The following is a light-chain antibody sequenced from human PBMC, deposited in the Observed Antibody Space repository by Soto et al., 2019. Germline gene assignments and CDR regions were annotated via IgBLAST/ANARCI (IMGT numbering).Light chain of an antibody. CDR3: HQYYSIPRT. J-gene: IGKJ1*01. V-gene: IGKV4-1*01. Sequence: DIVMTQSPDSLAVSLGERATINCKSSQSVLHSPTNNNYLAWYQKKPGQPPKLLIYWASTRESGVPDRFSGSGSGTDSTLTINSLQAEDAAVYYCHQYYSIPRTFGQGTKVVIK. CDR2: WAS. CDR1: QSVLHSPTNNNY.